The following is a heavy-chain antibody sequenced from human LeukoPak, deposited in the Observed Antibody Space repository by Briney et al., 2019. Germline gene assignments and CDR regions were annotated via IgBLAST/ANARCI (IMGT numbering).Heavy chain of an antibody. V-gene: IGHV3-11*01. CDR3: ARITSGYYYYYMDV. J-gene: IGHJ6*03. CDR2: ISSSGSTI. Sequence: GGSLRLSCAASGFTFTTSWMHWIRQAPGKGLEWVSYISSSGSTIYYADSVKGRFTISRDNAKNSLYLQMNSLRAEDTAVYYCARITSGYYYYYMDVWGKGTTVTVSS. D-gene: IGHD3-10*01. CDR1: GFTFTTSW.